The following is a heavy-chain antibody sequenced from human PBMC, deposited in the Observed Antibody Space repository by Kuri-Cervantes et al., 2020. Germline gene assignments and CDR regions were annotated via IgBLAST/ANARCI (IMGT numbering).Heavy chain of an antibody. Sequence: SVKVSCKASGGTFSSYAISWVRQAPGQGLEWMGGIIPIFGTANYARKFQGRVTITADKSTSTAYMELSSLRSEDTAVYYCARGPWDYDGSGYFFDALDIWGQGTMVTVSS. V-gene: IGHV1-69*06. J-gene: IGHJ3*02. CDR1: GGTFSSYA. CDR3: ARGPWDYDGSGYFFDALDI. D-gene: IGHD3-22*01. CDR2: IIPIFGTA.